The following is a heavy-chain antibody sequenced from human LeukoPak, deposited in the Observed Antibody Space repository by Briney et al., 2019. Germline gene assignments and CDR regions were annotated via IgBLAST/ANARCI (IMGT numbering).Heavy chain of an antibody. J-gene: IGHJ2*01. Sequence: GGSLRLSCAASGFTFSSYAVGWVRQPPGKGLEWASVIGVSGTSRYYADSVKDRFTIPRDNSKSTLYLQMNRLRVEDTAVYYCAKEAPGHFDLWGRGTLVTVSS. CDR3: AKEAPGHFDL. CDR2: IGVSGTSR. CDR1: GFTFSSYA. V-gene: IGHV3-23*01.